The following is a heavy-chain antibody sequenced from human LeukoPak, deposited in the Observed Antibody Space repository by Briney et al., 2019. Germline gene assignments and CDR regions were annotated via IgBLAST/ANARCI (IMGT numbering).Heavy chain of an antibody. D-gene: IGHD6-13*01. Sequence: PSETLSLTCTASGGSISSSSYYWGWIREPPGKGLEWIGSIYYSGSTYYNPSLKSRVTISVDTSKNQFSLKLSSVTAADTAVYYCARSPGAAGPLGYWGQGTLVTVSS. CDR3: ARSPGAAGPLGY. V-gene: IGHV4-39*01. J-gene: IGHJ4*02. CDR2: IYYSGST. CDR1: GGSISSSSYY.